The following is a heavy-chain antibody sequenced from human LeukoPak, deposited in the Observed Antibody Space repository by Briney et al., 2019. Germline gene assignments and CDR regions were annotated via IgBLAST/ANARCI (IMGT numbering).Heavy chain of an antibody. CDR3: AKPKAASSGTERYFDY. Sequence: HPGGSLRLSCAASGFTFSNYAMSWVRQAPGKGLEWVAAISGSGDSTYYADSVKGRLTVARVNSKNTLYLQMSGMRAEDTALYYCAKPKAASSGTERYFDYWGQGTLVTVSS. CDR1: GFTFSNYA. V-gene: IGHV3-23*01. J-gene: IGHJ4*02. D-gene: IGHD6-13*01. CDR2: ISGSGDST.